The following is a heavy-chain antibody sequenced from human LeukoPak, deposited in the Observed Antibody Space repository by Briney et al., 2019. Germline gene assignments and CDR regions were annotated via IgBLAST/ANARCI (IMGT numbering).Heavy chain of an antibody. J-gene: IGHJ6*04. V-gene: IGHV4-38-2*02. D-gene: IGHD6-13*01. CDR3: ARDIAAPGTREYYYYGMDV. Sequence: PSETLSLTCIVSGYSISSAYYWGWIRQPPGKGLEWIGSIYHSGSTYHNPSLKSRVTISVDTSKNQFSLKLSSVTAADTAVYYCARDIAAPGTREYYYYGMDVWGKGTTVTVSS. CDR2: IYHSGST. CDR1: GYSISSAYY.